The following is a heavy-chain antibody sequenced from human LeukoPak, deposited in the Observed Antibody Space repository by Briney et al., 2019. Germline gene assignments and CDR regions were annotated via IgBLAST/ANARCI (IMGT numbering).Heavy chain of an antibody. CDR2: IYYSGST. D-gene: IGHD3-22*01. CDR3: ARTSSSGYYFRWFDP. CDR1: GGSISSYY. J-gene: IGHJ5*02. Sequence: SETLSLTCTVSGGSISSYYWSWIRQPPGKGLEWIGYIYYSGSTNYNPSLKSRVTISVDTSKNQFSLKLSPVTAADTAVYYCARTSSSGYYFRWFDPWGQGTLVTVSS. V-gene: IGHV4-59*01.